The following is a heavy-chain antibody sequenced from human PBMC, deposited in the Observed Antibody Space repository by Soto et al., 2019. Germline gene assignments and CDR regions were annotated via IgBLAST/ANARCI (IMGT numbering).Heavy chain of an antibody. CDR1: GYSFTSYW. V-gene: IGHV5-10-1*01. J-gene: IGHJ5*02. D-gene: IGHD3-10*01. Sequence: GESLKISCKGSGYSFTSYWISWVRQMPGKGLEWMGRIDPSDSYTNYSPSFQGHVTISADKSISTAYLQWSSLKASDTAMYYCARHGDYGSGSYYNNSFDPWGQGTLVTVSS. CDR2: IDPSDSYT. CDR3: ARHGDYGSGSYYNNSFDP.